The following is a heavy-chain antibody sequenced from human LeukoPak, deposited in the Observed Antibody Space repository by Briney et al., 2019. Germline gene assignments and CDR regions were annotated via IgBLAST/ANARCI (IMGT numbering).Heavy chain of an antibody. Sequence: GGSLRLSCAASGFTFTNYGMHWVRQAPGKGLEWVAVIWNDGSSKYYADSVKGRFTISRDNAKNTLYLQMNSLRSEDTAVYYCARVPPSVGEATSEYFQDWGQGTLVTVSS. CDR1: GFTFTNYG. CDR3: ARVPPSVGEATSEYFQD. V-gene: IGHV3-33*01. D-gene: IGHD1-26*01. J-gene: IGHJ1*01. CDR2: IWNDGSSK.